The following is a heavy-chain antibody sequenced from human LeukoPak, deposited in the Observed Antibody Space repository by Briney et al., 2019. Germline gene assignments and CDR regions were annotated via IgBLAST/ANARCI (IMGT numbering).Heavy chain of an antibody. D-gene: IGHD6-13*01. CDR3: ARERSSWHTYGMDV. J-gene: IGHJ6*02. CDR2: IWFDGSNK. Sequence: PGGSLRLSCAASGFRFKNYGMHWVRQAPGKGLEWVAVIWFDGSNKYYADSVKGRFTISRDNSKNTLYLQMNSLRAEDTAVYYCARERSSWHTYGMDVWGQGTTVTVSS. CDR1: GFRFKNYG. V-gene: IGHV3-33*01.